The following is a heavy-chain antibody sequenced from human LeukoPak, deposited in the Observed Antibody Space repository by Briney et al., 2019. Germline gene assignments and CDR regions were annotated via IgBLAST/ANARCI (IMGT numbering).Heavy chain of an antibody. CDR2: IYSGGST. CDR3: ARDGSTKVAHTYDAFAI. Sequence: GGSLRLSCAASGFTVSSNYMSWVRQAPGKGLEWVSVIYSGGSTYYADSVKGRFTISRDDSENTVYLQMNSLRAEDTAVYYCARDGSTKVAHTYDAFAIWGQGTMVTVSS. J-gene: IGHJ3*02. CDR1: GFTVSSNY. D-gene: IGHD2-2*01. V-gene: IGHV3-66*01.